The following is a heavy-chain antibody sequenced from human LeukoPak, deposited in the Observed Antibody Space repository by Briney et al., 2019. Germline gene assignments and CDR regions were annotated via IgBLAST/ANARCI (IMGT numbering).Heavy chain of an antibody. CDR2: ISYDGSNT. D-gene: IGHD6-19*01. CDR3: AKQQWLGYFDY. Sequence: PGRSLRLSCAASGFTFSSYGMHWVRQAPGKGLEWVAVISYDGSNTYYADSVRGRFTISRDNSKNTLYLQMNSLRAEDTAVYYCAKQQWLGYFDYWGQGTLVTVSS. V-gene: IGHV3-30*18. J-gene: IGHJ4*02. CDR1: GFTFSSYG.